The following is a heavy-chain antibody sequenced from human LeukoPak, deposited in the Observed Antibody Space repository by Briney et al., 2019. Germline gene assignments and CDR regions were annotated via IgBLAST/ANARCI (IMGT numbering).Heavy chain of an antibody. CDR3: ARKGGRLPFDY. J-gene: IGHJ4*02. Sequence: PGGSLRLSCAASGFTFSSYWMHWVRQAPGKGLVWVSRINSDGSSTSYADSVKGRFTISRDHAKNTLYLQMNSLRAEDTAVYYCARKGGRLPFDYWGQGTLVTVSS. V-gene: IGHV3-74*01. D-gene: IGHD1-26*01. CDR2: INSDGSST. CDR1: GFTFSSYW.